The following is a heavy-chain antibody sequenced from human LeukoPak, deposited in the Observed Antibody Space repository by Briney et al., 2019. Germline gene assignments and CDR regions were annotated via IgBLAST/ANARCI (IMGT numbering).Heavy chain of an antibody. CDR3: ARDPRITMVRGVSTLDY. CDR1: GYTFTSYY. J-gene: IGHJ4*02. V-gene: IGHV1-46*01. Sequence: ASVTVSCKASGYTFTSYYMHWVRQAPGQGLEWMGIINPSGGSTSYAQKFQGRVTMTRDTSISTAYMELSRLRSDDTAVYYCARDPRITMVRGVSTLDYWGQETLVTVSS. CDR2: INPSGGST. D-gene: IGHD3-10*01.